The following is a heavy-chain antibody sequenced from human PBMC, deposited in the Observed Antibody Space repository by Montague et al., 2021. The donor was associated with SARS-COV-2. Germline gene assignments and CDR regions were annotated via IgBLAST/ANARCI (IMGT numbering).Heavy chain of an antibody. J-gene: IGHJ4*02. CDR1: GSSVSSYY. D-gene: IGHD4-17*01. CDR3: ARENTVTTFGGPYYIDS. Sequence: SETLSLTCIVSGSSVSSYYWSWIRQPPGKGLEWIGYIYDSGSTNYNPSLKSRVTISVDTSKNQFSLKLSSVTAADTAVYYCARENTVTTFGGPYYIDSWGQGTRVTVAA. CDR2: IYDSGST. V-gene: IGHV4-59*02.